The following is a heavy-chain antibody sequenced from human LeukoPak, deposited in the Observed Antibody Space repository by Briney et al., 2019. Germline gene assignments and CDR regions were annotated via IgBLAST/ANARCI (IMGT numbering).Heavy chain of an antibody. Sequence: NPSESLSLTRAVYGRSLIGYYWSCIRQPPGKGLEWIGEINHSASTNYYPSLKSRVTISVDTSTKQFSLNLSSVTAADTAVYYCAKPFGPVSRGYYQHWGQGTLVTVSS. D-gene: IGHD3-10*01. CDR3: AKPFGPVSRGYYQH. CDR1: GRSLIGYY. J-gene: IGHJ1*01. V-gene: IGHV4-34*01. CDR2: INHSAST.